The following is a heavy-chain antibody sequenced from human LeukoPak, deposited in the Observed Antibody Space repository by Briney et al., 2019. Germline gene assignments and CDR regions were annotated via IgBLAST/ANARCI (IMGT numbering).Heavy chain of an antibody. CDR2: IYLSGST. Sequence: PSETLSLTCTVSGYSISSGYYWGWIRQPPGKGLEWIGTIYLSGSTYYNPSLKSRVTISVDTSKNQFSLKLSSVTAADTAVYYCARGGYSSGWPGRGFDYWGQGTLVTVSS. D-gene: IGHD6-19*01. J-gene: IGHJ4*02. CDR3: ARGGYSSGWPGRGFDY. CDR1: GYSISSGYY. V-gene: IGHV4-38-2*02.